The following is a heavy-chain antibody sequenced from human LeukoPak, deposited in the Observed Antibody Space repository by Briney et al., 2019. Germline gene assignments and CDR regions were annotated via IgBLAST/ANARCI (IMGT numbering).Heavy chain of an antibody. V-gene: IGHV1-8*03. CDR3: AKGGGSGSYFYYYGMDV. Sequence: ASVKVSCKASGYTFTSYGISWVRQAPGQGREWMGWINPNSGNRGYAQKFQGRVTITRDTSISTAYMELSSLRSEDTAVYYCAKGGGSGSYFYYYGMDVWGQGTTVTVSS. J-gene: IGHJ6*02. CDR2: INPNSGNR. CDR1: GYTFTSYG. D-gene: IGHD3-10*01.